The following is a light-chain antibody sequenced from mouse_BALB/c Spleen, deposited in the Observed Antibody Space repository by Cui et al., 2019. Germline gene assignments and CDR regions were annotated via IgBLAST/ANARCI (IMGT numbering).Light chain of an antibody. Sequence: IVLTQSPASLALSLGQRPTISCSASESVDSYGNSFMHWYQQKPGQPPKILIYRASNLESGIPARCRGSGARTEGTLTINSGEDDEVARDYCQQSNEDLLTFGAGTKLEMK. CDR2: RAS. CDR3: QQSNEDLLT. CDR1: ESVDSYGNSF. V-gene: IGKV3-5*01. J-gene: IGKJ5*01.